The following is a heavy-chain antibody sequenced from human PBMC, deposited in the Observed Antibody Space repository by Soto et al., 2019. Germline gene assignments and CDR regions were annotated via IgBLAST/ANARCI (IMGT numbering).Heavy chain of an antibody. J-gene: IGHJ6*03. CDR3: ATVRPTVTAPEEPYYYYYYMDV. CDR2: FDPEDGET. D-gene: IGHD4-17*01. Sequence: QVQLVQSGAEVKKPGASVKVSCKVSGYTLTELSMHWVRQAPGKGLEWMGGFDPEDGETIYAQKFQGRVTMTEDTSTDTAYMELSSLRSEDTAVYYCATVRPTVTAPEEPYYYYYYMDVWGKGTTVTVSS. V-gene: IGHV1-24*01. CDR1: GYTLTELS.